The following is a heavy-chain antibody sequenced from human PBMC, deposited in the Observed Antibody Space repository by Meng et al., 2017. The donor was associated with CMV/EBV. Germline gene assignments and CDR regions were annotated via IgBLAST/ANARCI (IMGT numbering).Heavy chain of an antibody. CDR2: IKSKTAGGTT. D-gene: IGHD3-10*01. J-gene: IGHJ4*02. V-gene: IGHV3-15*07. CDR1: GFPFSNAW. Sequence: SGFPFSNAWMTWVRQAPGKGLEWVGRIKSKTAGGTTDYAAPVKGRFTISRDDSKNTLYLQMNSLKTEDTAVYYCTTSPWEGSGSFDYWGQGTLVTVSS. CDR3: TTSPWEGSGSFDY.